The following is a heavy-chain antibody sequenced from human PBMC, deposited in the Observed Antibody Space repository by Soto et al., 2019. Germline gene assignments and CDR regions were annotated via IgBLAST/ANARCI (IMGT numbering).Heavy chain of an antibody. Sequence: QVQLMQSGAEVKKPGASVKVSSKASGNTFTNYYIHWVRQAPGQGLEWMGTINPSGGHTTYAQKFLGRVTMTRDTSTSTLYMELTSLRSEDMAVYYCARGGHVVVVTAAFDYWGQGTLVTVSS. D-gene: IGHD2-21*02. J-gene: IGHJ4*02. V-gene: IGHV1-46*01. CDR2: INPSGGHT. CDR1: GNTFTNYY. CDR3: ARGGHVVVVTAAFDY.